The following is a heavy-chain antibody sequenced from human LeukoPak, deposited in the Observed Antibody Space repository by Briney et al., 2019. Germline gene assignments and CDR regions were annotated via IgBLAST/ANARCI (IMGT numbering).Heavy chain of an antibody. V-gene: IGHV1-2*02. CDR1: GYTFTGSY. J-gene: IGHJ4*02. CDR3: AREFFAKVWGVTFDY. D-gene: IGHD3-10*01. CDR2: INPNSGGT. Sequence: ASVKVSCKASGYTFTGSYMHWVRQAPGQGLGWMGWINPNSGGTNYAPKFQGRVTMTRDTSISTAYLELSRLRSDDTAVYYCAREFFAKVWGVTFDYWGQGTLVTVSS.